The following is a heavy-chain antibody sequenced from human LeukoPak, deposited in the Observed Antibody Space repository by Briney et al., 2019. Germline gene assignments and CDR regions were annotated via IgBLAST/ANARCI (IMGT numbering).Heavy chain of an antibody. CDR1: GGSISSGGYY. V-gene: IGHV4-31*03. Sequence: PSETLSLTCTVSGGSISSGGYYWSWIRQHPGKGLEWIVYIYYSGSTYYNLSLKSRVTISVDTSKNQFSLKLSSVTAADTAVYYCARGREPYYCDSSGYYYFDYWGQGTLVTVSS. J-gene: IGHJ4*02. CDR3: ARGREPYYCDSSGYYYFDY. CDR2: IYYSGST. D-gene: IGHD3-22*01.